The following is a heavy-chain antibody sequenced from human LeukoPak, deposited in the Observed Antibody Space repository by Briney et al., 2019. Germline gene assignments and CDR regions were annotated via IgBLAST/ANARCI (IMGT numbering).Heavy chain of an antibody. CDR3: ARSSRYFDWLSPGGWFDP. Sequence: SQTLSLTCTVSGGSISSGSYYWSWIRQPAGTGLEWIGRIYTSGSTNYNPSLKSRVTISVDTSKNQFALKLSSVTAADTAVYYCARSSRYFDWLSPGGWFDPWGQGTLVTVSS. V-gene: IGHV4-61*02. D-gene: IGHD3-9*01. J-gene: IGHJ5*02. CDR2: IYTSGST. CDR1: GGSISSGSYY.